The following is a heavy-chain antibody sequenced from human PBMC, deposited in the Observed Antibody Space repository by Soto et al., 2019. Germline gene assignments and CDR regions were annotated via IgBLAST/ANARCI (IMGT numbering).Heavy chain of an antibody. Sequence: GGSLRLSCVASGSPFDVHWVRQAPGKGPEWVAHIVPDGRNQYWADSVKGRFTGSRDNAKNTVYLQMNSLRTEDTAVYYCARGPTHGAFDRWGQGTMVTVSS. CDR2: IVPDGRNQ. V-gene: IGHV3-30-3*01. CDR3: ARGPTHGAFDR. CDR1: GSPFD. J-gene: IGHJ3*01.